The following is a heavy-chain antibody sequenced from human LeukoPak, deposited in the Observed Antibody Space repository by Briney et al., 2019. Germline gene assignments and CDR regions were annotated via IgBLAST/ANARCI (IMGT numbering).Heavy chain of an antibody. CDR2: INHSGST. D-gene: IGHD3-22*01. J-gene: IGHJ4*02. CDR3: ARGKDYYDSSGYYSAFDC. Sequence: SETLSLTCAVYGGSFSGYYWSWIRQPPGKGLEWIGEINHSGSTNYNPSLKSRVTISVDTSKNQFSLKLSSVTAADTAVYYCARGKDYYDSSGYYSAFDCWGQGTLVTVSS. CDR1: GGSFSGYY. V-gene: IGHV4-34*01.